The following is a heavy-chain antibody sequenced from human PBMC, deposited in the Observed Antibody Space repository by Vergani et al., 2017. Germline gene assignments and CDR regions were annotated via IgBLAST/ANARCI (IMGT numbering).Heavy chain of an antibody. Sequence: QVQLVESGGGVVQPGRSLRLSCAASGFTFSSYAMHWVRQAPGKGLEWVAVISYDGSNKYYADSVKGRFTISRDNSKNTLYLQMNSLRAEDTAVYYCARAQKYYYDSSGLFDYWGQGTLVTVSS. CDR3: ARAQKYYYDSSGLFDY. CDR1: GFTFSSYA. D-gene: IGHD3-22*01. CDR2: ISYDGSNK. V-gene: IGHV3-30-3*01. J-gene: IGHJ4*02.